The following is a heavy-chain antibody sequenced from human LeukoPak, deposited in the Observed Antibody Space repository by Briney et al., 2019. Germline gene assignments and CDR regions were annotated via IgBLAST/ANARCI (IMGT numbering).Heavy chain of an antibody. V-gene: IGHV4-59*08. CDR1: GGSFSGYY. D-gene: IGHD3-16*01. CDR2: IFYTGDT. Sequence: SETLSLTCAVYGGSFSGYYWSWIRQPPGKGLEWVGYIFYTGDTSNSPSLKSRVTISLDTSKNQFSLKLRSVTAADTAVYYCARLKMGAYFDLWGRGTLVTVSS. J-gene: IGHJ2*01. CDR3: ARLKMGAYFDL.